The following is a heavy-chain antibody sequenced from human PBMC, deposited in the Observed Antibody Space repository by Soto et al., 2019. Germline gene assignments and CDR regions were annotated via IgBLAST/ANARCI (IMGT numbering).Heavy chain of an antibody. CDR3: ARGSRYCSGGSCLMNWFDP. CDR1: GGSISSYY. D-gene: IGHD2-15*01. J-gene: IGHJ5*02. V-gene: IGHV4-59*08. CDR2: IYYSGST. Sequence: SETLSLTCTVSGGSISSYYWSWIRQPPGKGLEWIGYIYYSGSTNYNPSLKSRVTISVDTSKNQFSLKLSSVTAADTAVYCCARGSRYCSGGSCLMNWFDPWGQGTLVTVSS.